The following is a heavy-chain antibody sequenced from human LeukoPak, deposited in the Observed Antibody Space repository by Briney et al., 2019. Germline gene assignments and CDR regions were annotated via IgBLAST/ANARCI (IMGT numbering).Heavy chain of an antibody. D-gene: IGHD6-6*01. CDR2: MSPNSGHT. CDR1: VYSFTSYD. CDR3: AKKAKVADRLDWFDS. V-gene: IGHV1-8*03. J-gene: IGHJ5*01. Sequence: ASVKVSCKASVYSFTSYDINWVRQAPGQGLEWMGWMSPNSGHTGYAQKFQGRVTITRNTSIRTAYMELSSLRSEDTAVYYCAKKAKVADRLDWFDSWGQGTLVTVSS.